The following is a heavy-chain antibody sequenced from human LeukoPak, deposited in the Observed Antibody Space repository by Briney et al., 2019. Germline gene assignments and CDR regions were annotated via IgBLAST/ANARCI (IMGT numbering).Heavy chain of an antibody. Sequence: GGSLRLSCAASGFTDGMSWVRQAPGKGLEWVAAISGSGDNTFYADSVKGRFTISRDNSKNTLYLQMNSLRAEDTAIYYCATDRKVGTWDPRFNYWGQGTLVTVSS. CDR3: ATDRKVGTWDPRFNY. CDR1: GFTDG. V-gene: IGHV3-23*01. CDR2: ISGSGDNT. D-gene: IGHD4-23*01. J-gene: IGHJ4*02.